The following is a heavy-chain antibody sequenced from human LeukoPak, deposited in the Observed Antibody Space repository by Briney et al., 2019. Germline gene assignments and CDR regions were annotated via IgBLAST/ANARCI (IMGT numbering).Heavy chain of an antibody. CDR2: ISYDGVNK. J-gene: IGHJ3*02. D-gene: IGHD3-22*01. V-gene: IGHV3-30-3*01. CDR3: ARAEDYYDSSGYWGNACDI. CDR1: GFTFSSYA. Sequence: PGGSLRLSCAASGFTFSSYALHWVRQAPGKGLEWVAVISYDGVNKYYAHSVKGRFTISRDNSKNTLYLQMNSLRAEDTAVYYCARAEDYYDSSGYWGNACDIWGQGTKVTVSS.